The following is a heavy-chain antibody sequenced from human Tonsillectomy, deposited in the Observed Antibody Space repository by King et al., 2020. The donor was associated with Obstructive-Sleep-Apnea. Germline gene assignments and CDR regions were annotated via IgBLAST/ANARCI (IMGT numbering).Heavy chain of an antibody. D-gene: IGHD1-26*01. CDR2: ISSSGSTI. Sequence: VQLVESGGGLVKPGGSLRLSCAASGFTLSPYYMTWVRQAPGKGLEWVSYISSSGSTIYYADSVKGRFTVSRDNAKNSLCLQMNSLRAEDTAVYYCARELGGGSPYYYGMDVWGQGTTVTVSS. J-gene: IGHJ6*02. CDR1: GFTLSPYY. CDR3: ARELGGGSPYYYGMDV. V-gene: IGHV3-11*01.